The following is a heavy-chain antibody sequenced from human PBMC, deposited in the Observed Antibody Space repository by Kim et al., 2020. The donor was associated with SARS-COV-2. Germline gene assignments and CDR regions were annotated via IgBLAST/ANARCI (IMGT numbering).Heavy chain of an antibody. J-gene: IGHJ4*02. D-gene: IGHD5-12*01. V-gene: IGHV3-48*03. CDR3: ARDQGYSGYDGYFDY. Sequence: DSVKGRFTISRDNAKNSLYLQMNSLRAEDTAVYYCARDQGYSGYDGYFDYWGQGTLVTVSS.